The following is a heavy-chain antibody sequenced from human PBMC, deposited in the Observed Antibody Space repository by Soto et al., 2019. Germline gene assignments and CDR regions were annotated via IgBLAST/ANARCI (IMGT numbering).Heavy chain of an antibody. CDR3: ARLSGRFLTGYYSNWFDP. V-gene: IGHV4-59*08. Sequence: QVQLQESGPGLVKPSETLSLTCTVSGGSISSYYWSWIRQPPGKGLEWIGYIYYSGSTNYNPSLKSRVTISVDTSKNQFSLKLSSVTAADTAVYYCARLSGRFLTGYYSNWFDPWGQGTLVTVSS. CDR1: GGSISSYY. J-gene: IGHJ5*02. D-gene: IGHD3-9*01. CDR2: IYYSGST.